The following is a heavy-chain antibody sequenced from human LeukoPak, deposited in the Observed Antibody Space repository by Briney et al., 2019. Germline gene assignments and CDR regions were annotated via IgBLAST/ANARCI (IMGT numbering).Heavy chain of an antibody. CDR1: GFTFSSYW. D-gene: IGHD4-17*01. V-gene: IGHV3-21*06. J-gene: IGHJ4*02. CDR2: ITGSSNHI. CDR3: ARDLPPGDYGDYHGY. Sequence: PGGSLRLSCAASGFTFSSYWMSWVRQAPGKGLEWVSSITGSSNHIYYADSLKGRFTISRDNAKNSLYLQMNSLRAEDTAVYYCARDLPPGDYGDYHGYWGQGTLVTVSS.